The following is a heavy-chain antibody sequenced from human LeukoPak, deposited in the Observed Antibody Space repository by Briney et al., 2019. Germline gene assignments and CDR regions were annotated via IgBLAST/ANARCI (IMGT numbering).Heavy chain of an antibody. D-gene: IGHD6-13*01. Sequence: SVKVSCKASGYTFTDNYLHLLRQAPAHGLEWVAWINTGRGGTNYGQKYQGRLTMTRDTSISTAYMELSSLRSDDTAVYYCAGGFGSSWFDYWGQGTLVTVPS. J-gene: IGHJ4*02. CDR3: AGGFGSSWFDY. CDR2: INTGRGGT. CDR1: GYTFTDNY. V-gene: IGHV1-2*02.